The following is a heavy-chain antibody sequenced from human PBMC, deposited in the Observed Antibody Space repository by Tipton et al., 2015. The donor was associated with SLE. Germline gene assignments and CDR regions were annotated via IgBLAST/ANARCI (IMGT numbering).Heavy chain of an antibody. V-gene: IGHV3-23*03. CDR3: AKGAVVIAIGLFDY. J-gene: IGHJ4*02. CDR1: GFTFSSYA. D-gene: IGHD2-21*01. Sequence: LSLTCAASGFTFSSYAMSWVRQAPGKGLQWVSLIYSGGASAYYADSVKGRFTISRDNSKNTLYLQMNSLRAEDTAVYYCAKGAVVIAIGLFDYWGQGTLVTVSS. CDR2: IYSGGASA.